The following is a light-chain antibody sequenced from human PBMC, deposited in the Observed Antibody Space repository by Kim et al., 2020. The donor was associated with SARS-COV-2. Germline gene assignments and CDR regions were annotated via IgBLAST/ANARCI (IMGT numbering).Light chain of an antibody. CDR3: MIWPTSDSGV. V-gene: IGLV5-37*01. CDR1: RDINVDHCN. CDR2: YYSDSNK. J-gene: IGLJ3*02. Sequence: CTLPRDINVDHCNVYWYQQKPGSPPGYLLYYYSDSNKGQGSGVPSRFSGSKDASANTGILLISGLQSEDEADYYCMIWPTSDSGVFGGGTQLTVL.